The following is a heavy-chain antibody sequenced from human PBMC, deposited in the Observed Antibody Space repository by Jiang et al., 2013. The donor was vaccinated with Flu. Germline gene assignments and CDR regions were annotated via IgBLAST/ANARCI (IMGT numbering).Heavy chain of an antibody. J-gene: IGHJ3*02. D-gene: IGHD5-12*01. CDR2: YYRSKWYN. Sequence: YYRSKWYNDYAVSVKSRITINPDTSKNQFSLQLNSVTPEDTAVYYCAREGWGGYDWQDAFDIWGQGTMVTVSS. CDR3: AREGWGGYDWQDAFDI. V-gene: IGHV6-1*01.